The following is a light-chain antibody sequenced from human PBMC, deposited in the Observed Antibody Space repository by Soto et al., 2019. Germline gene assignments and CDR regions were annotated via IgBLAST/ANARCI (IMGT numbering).Light chain of an antibody. CDR1: QGIGDT. J-gene: IGKJ4*01. CDR2: DTS. CDR3: KPYNNWQIN. V-gene: IGKV3-15*01. Sequence: EVAIRQSPSTLSVATGAFAAIQCRASQGIGDTLAWYQHKPGQTPRLLIYDTSTRATGVQNRFSGSRSGAEFTLTINSMQSEDFEVYYCKPYNNWQINFGGGTKVDIK.